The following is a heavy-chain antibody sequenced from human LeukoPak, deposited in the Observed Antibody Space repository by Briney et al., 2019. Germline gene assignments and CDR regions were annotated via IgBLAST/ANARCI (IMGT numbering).Heavy chain of an antibody. D-gene: IGHD3-22*01. CDR3: ARASEEIYYDSSGYYPY. CDR2: ISYSGST. V-gene: IGHV4-59*12. CDR1: GGSINNYY. Sequence: PSETLSLTCSVSGGSINNYYWIWIRQPPGKGLEWIGYISYSGSTNYNPSLKSRVTMSVGTSKNQFSLKLSSVTAADTAVYYCARASEEIYYDSSGYYPYWGQGTLVTVSS. J-gene: IGHJ4*02.